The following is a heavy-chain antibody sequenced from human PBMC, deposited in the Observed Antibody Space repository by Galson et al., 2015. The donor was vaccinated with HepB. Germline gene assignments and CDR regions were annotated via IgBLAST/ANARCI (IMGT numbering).Heavy chain of an antibody. CDR3: ARDHDTMIVVVAPPWFDP. CDR2: ISYDGSNK. J-gene: IGHJ5*02. V-gene: IGHV3-30-3*01. CDR1: GFTFSSYA. Sequence: LRLSCAASGFTFSSYAMHWVRQAPGKGLEWVAVISYDGSNKYYADSVKGRFTISRDNSKNTLYLQMNSLRAEDTAVYYCARDHDTMIVVVAPPWFDPWGQGTLVTVSS. D-gene: IGHD3-22*01.